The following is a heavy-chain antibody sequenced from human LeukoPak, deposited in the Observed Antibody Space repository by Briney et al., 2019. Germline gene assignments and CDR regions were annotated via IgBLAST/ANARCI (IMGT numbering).Heavy chain of an antibody. Sequence: ASVKISCKVSGYTFTDYYMHWVQQAPGKGLEWMGLVDPEDGETMYAEKFQGRVTITADTSTDTAYMELSSLRSEDTAVYYCATIGYIAVAGNYWGQGTLVTVSS. V-gene: IGHV1-69-2*01. CDR2: VDPEDGET. CDR3: ATIGYIAVAGNY. D-gene: IGHD6-19*01. CDR1: GYTFTDYY. J-gene: IGHJ4*02.